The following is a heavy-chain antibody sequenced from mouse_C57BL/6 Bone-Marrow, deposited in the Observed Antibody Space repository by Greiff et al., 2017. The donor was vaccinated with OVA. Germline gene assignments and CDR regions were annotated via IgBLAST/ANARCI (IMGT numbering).Heavy chain of an antibody. D-gene: IGHD2-4*01. V-gene: IGHV1-81*01. CDR3: ARDDYFYYAMDY. CDR1: GYTFTSYG. J-gene: IGHJ4*01. Sequence: QVHVKQSGAELARPGASVKLSCKASGYTFTSYGISWVKQRTGQGLEWIGEIYPRSGNTYYNEKFKGKATLTADKSSSTAYMELRSLTSEDSAVYFCARDDYFYYAMDYWGQEPQSPSPQ. CDR2: IYPRSGNT.